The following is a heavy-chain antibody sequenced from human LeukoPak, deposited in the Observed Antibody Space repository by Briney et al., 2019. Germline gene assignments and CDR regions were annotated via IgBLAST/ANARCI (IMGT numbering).Heavy chain of an antibody. CDR3: ARDCSGGSCYLDY. V-gene: IGHV1-18*01. Sequence: ASVKVSCTASGCTFTSYGISWVRQAPGQGLEWVGWISDYNGNTNYAQTLQGRVTMTTDTSTSTAYMELRSLRSDDTAVYYCARDCSGGSCYLDYWGQGTLVTVSS. J-gene: IGHJ4*02. CDR1: GCTFTSYG. CDR2: ISDYNGNT. D-gene: IGHD2-15*01.